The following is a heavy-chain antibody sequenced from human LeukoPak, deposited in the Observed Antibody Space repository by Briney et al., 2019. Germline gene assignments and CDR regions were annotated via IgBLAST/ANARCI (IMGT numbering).Heavy chain of an antibody. V-gene: IGHV3-23*01. CDR1: GFTFSSYA. Sequence: GGSLRRSCAASGFTFSSYAMSWVRQAPGKGLEWVSAISGSGGSTYYADSVKGRFTISRDNSKNTLYLQMNSLGAEDTAVYYCAFSYGSGSYCRFWGQGTLVTVSS. J-gene: IGHJ4*02. CDR3: AFSYGSGSYCRF. CDR2: ISGSGGST. D-gene: IGHD3-10*01.